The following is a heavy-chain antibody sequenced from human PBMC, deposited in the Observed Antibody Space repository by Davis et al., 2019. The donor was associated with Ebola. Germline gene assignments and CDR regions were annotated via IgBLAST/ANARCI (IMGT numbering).Heavy chain of an antibody. Sequence: AASVKVSCKASGGTFSSYTISWVRQAPGQGLEWMGRIIPILGIANYAQKFQGRVTITADKSTSTAYMELSSLRSDDTAVYYCARVRYSSGWMRPSYGMDVWGKGTTVTVSS. J-gene: IGHJ6*04. CDR3: ARVRYSSGWMRPSYGMDV. V-gene: IGHV1-69*02. CDR2: IIPILGIA. D-gene: IGHD6-19*01. CDR1: GGTFSSYT.